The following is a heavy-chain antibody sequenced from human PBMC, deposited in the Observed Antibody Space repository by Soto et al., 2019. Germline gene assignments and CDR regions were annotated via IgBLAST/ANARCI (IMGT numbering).Heavy chain of an antibody. CDR2: ISAYNGNT. CDR1: GYTFTSYG. J-gene: IGHJ4*02. Sequence: ASVKVSCKASGYTFTSYGISWVRQAPGQGLEWMGWISAYNGNTNYAQKLQGRVTMTTDTPTSTAYMELRSLRSDETAVYYCARGPSCSGGSCYLSPFDYWGQGTRVTVSS. D-gene: IGHD2-15*01. V-gene: IGHV1-18*04. CDR3: ARGPSCSGGSCYLSPFDY.